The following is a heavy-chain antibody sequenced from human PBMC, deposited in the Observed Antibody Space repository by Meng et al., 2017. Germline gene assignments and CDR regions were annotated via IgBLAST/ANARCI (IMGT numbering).Heavy chain of an antibody. CDR3: ARVRGRGYYDSSGYPFDY. V-gene: IGHV3-30*01. J-gene: IGHJ4*02. D-gene: IGHD3-22*01. CDR2: ISYDGSNK. CDR1: GFTFSSYA. Sequence: GESLKISCAASGFTFSSYAMHWVRQAPGKGLEWVAVISYDGSNKYYADSVKGRFTISRDNSKNTLYLQMNSLRAEDTAVYYCARVRGRGYYDSSGYPFDYCGQGPLVVASS.